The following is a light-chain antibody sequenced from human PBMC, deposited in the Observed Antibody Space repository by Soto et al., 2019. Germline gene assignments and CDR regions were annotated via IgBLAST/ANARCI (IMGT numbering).Light chain of an antibody. J-gene: IGLJ2*01. CDR1: SGGIANNY. V-gene: IGLV6-57*04. Sequence: NFMLTQPHSVSESPGETVTISCTRTSGGIANNYVQWYQQRPGSAPTIVIYDHNQRPSGVPDRFSGSTDGSSNSASLTISGLQTEDEADYYCQSYDSSFVLFGGGTKVTVL. CDR2: DHN. CDR3: QSYDSSFVL.